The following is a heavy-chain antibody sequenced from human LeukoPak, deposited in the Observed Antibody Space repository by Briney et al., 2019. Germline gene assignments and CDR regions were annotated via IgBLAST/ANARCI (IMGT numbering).Heavy chain of an antibody. V-gene: IGHV1-18*01. CDR1: GYTFTSYG. CDR2: ISAYNGNT. J-gene: IGHJ3*02. D-gene: IGHD3-16*02. CDR3: AREDNVWGSYRSKAFDI. Sequence: GALVKVSCKASGYTFTSYGISWVRQAPGQGLEWMGWISAYNGNTNYAQKLQGRVTMTTDTSTSTAYMELRSLRSDDTAVYYCAREDNVWGSYRSKAFDIWGQGTMVTVSS.